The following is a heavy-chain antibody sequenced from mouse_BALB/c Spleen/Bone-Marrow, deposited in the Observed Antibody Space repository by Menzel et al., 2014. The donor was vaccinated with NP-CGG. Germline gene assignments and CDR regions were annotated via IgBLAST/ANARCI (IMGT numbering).Heavy chain of an antibody. CDR3: ARYDYAMDY. J-gene: IGHJ4*01. V-gene: IGHV1S41*01. Sequence: DLVKPGASVKLSCKASGYTFTNFWINWIKQRPGQGLEWIGRIAPGTGTTYYNEMSKGKATLTVDTSSSTAYIQLSSLSSEDPAVYFCARYDYAMDYWGQGTSVTVSS. D-gene: IGHD2-3*01. CDR2: IAPGTGTT. CDR1: GYTFTNFW.